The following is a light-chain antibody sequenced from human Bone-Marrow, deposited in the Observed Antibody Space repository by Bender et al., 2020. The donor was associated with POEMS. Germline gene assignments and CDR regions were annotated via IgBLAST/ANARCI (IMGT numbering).Light chain of an antibody. V-gene: IGLV2-8*01. CDR3: SSYAGSHTFII. CDR1: SSDVGGYDH. CDR2: EVS. J-gene: IGLJ2*01. Sequence: QSALTQPPSASGSPGQSVTISCTGTSSDVGGYDHVSWYQQHPDKAPKLIIYEVSRRPGWVPNRFSGSKSGNTASLTVSGLQADDEADYYCSSYAGSHTFIIFGGGTKLTVL.